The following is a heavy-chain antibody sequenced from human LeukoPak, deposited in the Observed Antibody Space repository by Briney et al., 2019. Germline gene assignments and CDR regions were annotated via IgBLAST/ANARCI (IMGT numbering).Heavy chain of an antibody. V-gene: IGHV4-59*08. Sequence: SETLYLTCTVSGGSISSYYWNWIRQPPGKGLEWIGYIYYSGSTNYNPSLKSRVTISVDTSKNQFSLKLSSVTAADTAVYYCARQDVVVITAATYYYGMDVWGQGTTVTVSS. CDR1: GGSISSYY. J-gene: IGHJ6*02. CDR3: ARQDVVVITAATYYYGMDV. D-gene: IGHD2-2*01. CDR2: IYYSGST.